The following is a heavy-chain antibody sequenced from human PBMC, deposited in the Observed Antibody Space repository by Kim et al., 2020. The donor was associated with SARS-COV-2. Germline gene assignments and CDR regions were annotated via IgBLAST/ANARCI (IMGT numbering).Heavy chain of an antibody. CDR3: ARDPGGRWWFDP. CDR2: IYYSGST. J-gene: IGHJ5*02. Sequence: SETLSLTCTVSGGSISSYYWSWIRQPPGKGLEWIGYIYYSGSTNYNPSLKSRVTISVDTSKNQFSLKLSSVTAADTAVYYCARDPGGRWWFDPWGQGTLVTVSS. V-gene: IGHV4-59*13. D-gene: IGHD2-15*01. CDR1: GGSISSYY.